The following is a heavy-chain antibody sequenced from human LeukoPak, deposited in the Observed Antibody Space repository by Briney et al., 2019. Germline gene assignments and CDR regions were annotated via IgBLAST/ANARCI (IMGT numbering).Heavy chain of an antibody. J-gene: IGHJ6*03. CDR1: GFTFSSYG. V-gene: IGHV3-30*02. CDR2: IRYDGSNK. Sequence: PGGSLRLSCAASGFTFSSYGMHWVRQAPGKGLEWVAFIRYDGSNKYYADSVKGRFTISRDNSKNTLYLQMNSLRAEDTAVYYCAKNALYYYGSGSYYYYYYMDVWGKGTTVTISS. CDR3: AKNALYYYGSGSYYYYYYMDV. D-gene: IGHD3-10*01.